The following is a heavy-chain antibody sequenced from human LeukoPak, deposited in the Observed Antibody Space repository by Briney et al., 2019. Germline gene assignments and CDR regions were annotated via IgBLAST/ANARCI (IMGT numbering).Heavy chain of an antibody. CDR3: ARGRDLHMVRGVITFDY. J-gene: IGHJ4*02. CDR1: GYTFTGYY. D-gene: IGHD3-10*01. V-gene: IGHV1-2*04. Sequence: ASVKVSCKASGYTFTGYYMHWVRQAPGQGLEWMGWINPNSGGTNYAQKFQGWVTMTRDTSISTAYMELSRLRSDDTAVYYCARGRDLHMVRGVITFDYWGQGTLVTVSS. CDR2: INPNSGGT.